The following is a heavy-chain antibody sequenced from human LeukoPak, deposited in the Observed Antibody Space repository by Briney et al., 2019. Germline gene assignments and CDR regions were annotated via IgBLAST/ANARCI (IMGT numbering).Heavy chain of an antibody. D-gene: IGHD2-15*01. CDR1: GYTFTSYG. J-gene: IGHJ5*02. CDR2: ISAYNGNT. V-gene: IGHV1-18*01. CDR3: ARLGSGYCSGGSCSFWFDP. Sequence: ASVKVSCEASGYTFTSYGISWVRQAPGQGLEWMGWISAYNGNTNYAQKLQGRVTMTTDTSASTAYMELRSLRSDDTAVYYCARLGSGYCSGGSCSFWFDPWGQGTLVTVSS.